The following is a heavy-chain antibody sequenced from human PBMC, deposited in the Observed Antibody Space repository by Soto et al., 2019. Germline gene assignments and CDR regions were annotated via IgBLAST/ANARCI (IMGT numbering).Heavy chain of an antibody. CDR1: GYSFTNYW. CDR3: ARGRYYDTTGYYPFYYYYYGMDV. V-gene: IGHV5-51*01. J-gene: IGHJ6*02. CDR2: TFPGNSET. D-gene: IGHD3-22*01. Sequence: GESLKISCKGSGYSFTNYWIGWVRQMSGKGLELMGITFPGNSETRYSPSFQGHVTISADKSISTAYLQWSSLKASDTALYYCARGRYYDTTGYYPFYYYYYGMDVWGQGTTVTVSS.